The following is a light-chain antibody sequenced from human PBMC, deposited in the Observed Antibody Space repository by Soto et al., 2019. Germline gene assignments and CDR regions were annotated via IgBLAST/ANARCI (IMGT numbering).Light chain of an antibody. V-gene: IGLV2-8*01. CDR3: TSYVGSNIWV. CDR2: EVS. Sequence: QSALTQPPSASGSPGQSVTISCTGTSSDVGAYKYVSWYQQYPGKAPKLMIYEVSKRPSGVPDRFSGSKSGNTASLTVSGLQAEEEADYYCTSYVGSNIWVFGGGTKRTVL. J-gene: IGLJ3*02. CDR1: SSDVGAYKY.